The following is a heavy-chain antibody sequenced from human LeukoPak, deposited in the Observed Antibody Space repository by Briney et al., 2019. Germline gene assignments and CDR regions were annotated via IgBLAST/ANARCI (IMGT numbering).Heavy chain of an antibody. Sequence: GEALQISCQGSGYSFTSYWIGWVRQMPGKGLEWMGIIYPGDSDTRYSPSFQGQVTISADKSISTAYLQWSSLKASDTAMYYCARHTYYYDSSGSAGDYWGQGTLVTVSS. J-gene: IGHJ4*02. CDR2: IYPGDSDT. V-gene: IGHV5-51*01. CDR3: ARHTYYYDSSGSAGDY. D-gene: IGHD3-22*01. CDR1: GYSFTSYW.